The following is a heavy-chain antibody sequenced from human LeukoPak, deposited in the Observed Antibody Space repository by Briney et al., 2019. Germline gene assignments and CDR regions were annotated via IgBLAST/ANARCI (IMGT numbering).Heavy chain of an antibody. Sequence: SVRVSCKASGGTFSSYAISWVRQAPGQGLEWMGRIIPIFGTANYAQKFQGRVTITTDESTSTAYMELSSLRSEDTAVYYCARDLTDSDGYNYNWFDLWGQGTLLTVSS. CDR2: IIPIFGTA. V-gene: IGHV1-69*05. J-gene: IGHJ5*02. CDR3: ARDLTDSDGYNYNWFDL. D-gene: IGHD5-24*01. CDR1: GGTFSSYA.